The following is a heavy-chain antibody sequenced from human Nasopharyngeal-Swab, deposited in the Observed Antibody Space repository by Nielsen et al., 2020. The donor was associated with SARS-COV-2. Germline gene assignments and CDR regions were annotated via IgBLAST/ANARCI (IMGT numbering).Heavy chain of an antibody. J-gene: IGHJ4*02. D-gene: IGHD6-13*01. CDR1: GFTFSSYW. V-gene: IGHV3-7*01. CDR2: IKHDGSGS. Sequence: RGSLRLSCAASGFTFSSYWMSWVRQAAGKGLEWVANIKHDGSGSYYVDSVKGRFTISRDHANNSLYLQMNSLRAGDTGVYYCARGGSSFPFDYWGPGTLVTVSS. CDR3: ARGGSSFPFDY.